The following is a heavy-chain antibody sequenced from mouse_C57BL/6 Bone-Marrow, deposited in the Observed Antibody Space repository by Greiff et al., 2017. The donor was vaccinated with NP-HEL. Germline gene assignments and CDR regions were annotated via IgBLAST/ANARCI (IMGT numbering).Heavy chain of an antibody. J-gene: IGHJ4*01. CDR1: GYTFTSYG. Sequence: QVQLQQSGAELARPGASVKLSCKASGYTFTSYGISWVKQRTGQGLEWIGEIYPRSGNTYYNEKFKGKATLTADKSSSTAYMELRSLTSEDSAVYFCARSENYGRREHYYAMDYWGQGTSVTVSS. D-gene: IGHD1-1*01. CDR3: ARSENYGRREHYYAMDY. CDR2: IYPRSGNT. V-gene: IGHV1-81*01.